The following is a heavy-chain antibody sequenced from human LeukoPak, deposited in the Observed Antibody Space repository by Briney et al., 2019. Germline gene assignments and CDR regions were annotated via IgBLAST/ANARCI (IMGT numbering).Heavy chain of an antibody. Sequence: PSETLSLTCAVYGGSFSGYYWSWIRQPPGKGLEWIGEINHSGSTNYNPSLKSRVTISLDTSKNQFSLMLSSVTAADTAVYYCANGLYFYGSKSWYFDSWGQGTLVIVSS. CDR2: INHSGST. CDR3: ANGLYFYGSKSWYFDS. CDR1: GGSFSGYY. D-gene: IGHD3-10*01. V-gene: IGHV4-34*01. J-gene: IGHJ4*02.